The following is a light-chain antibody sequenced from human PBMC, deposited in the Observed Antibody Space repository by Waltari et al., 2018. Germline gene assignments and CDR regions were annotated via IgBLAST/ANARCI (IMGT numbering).Light chain of an antibody. J-gene: IGKJ1*01. CDR1: QSISSY. V-gene: IGKV1-39*01. Sequence: DIQIPQSPSSLSASVGDIVTITCLASQSISSYLNWYQQKPGKAPKLLIYAASSLQSGVPSRFSGSGSGTDFTLTISSLQPEDFATYYCQQSYSTPQTFGQGTKVEIK. CDR2: AAS. CDR3: QQSYSTPQT.